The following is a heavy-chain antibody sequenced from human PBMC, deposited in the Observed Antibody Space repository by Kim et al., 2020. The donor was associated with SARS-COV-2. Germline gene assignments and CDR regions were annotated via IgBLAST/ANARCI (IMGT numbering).Heavy chain of an antibody. CDR2: ISTSGITT. CDR3: ARGIFSSGFDV. D-gene: IGHD2-15*01. V-gene: IGHV3-74*01. CDR1: GFSSSNYW. Sequence: GGSLRLSCAASGFSSSNYWINWVRQPPGKGLEWVSRISTSGITTHYADSVKGRFTMPRDSAENTLYLQMNSLSAEDTAVYYCARGIFSSGFDVWGQGTTVSVSS. J-gene: IGHJ6*02.